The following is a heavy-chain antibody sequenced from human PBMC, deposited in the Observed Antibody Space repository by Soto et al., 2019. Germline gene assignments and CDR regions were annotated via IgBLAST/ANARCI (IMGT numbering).Heavy chain of an antibody. J-gene: IGHJ3*02. CDR2: IYYSVST. D-gene: IGHD6-13*01. Sequence: PSETLSLTCTVSCGSISSYYWSWIRQPPGNGLYCIGYIYYSVSTNXXPSLKSRXXISVDTSKNHXSLQLXSVTAAYTAVYYCARRYSSAFDIWRQGTMVTDS. CDR1: CGSISSYY. CDR3: ARRYSSAFDI. V-gene: IGHV4-59*08.